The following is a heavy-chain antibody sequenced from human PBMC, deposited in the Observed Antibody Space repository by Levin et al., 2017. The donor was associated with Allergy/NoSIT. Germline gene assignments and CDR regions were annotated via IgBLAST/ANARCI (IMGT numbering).Heavy chain of an antibody. CDR2: ISYDGSNK. V-gene: IGHV3-30*18. CDR3: AKDPVGDY. Sequence: SLLLSFSSSFFPFLLSFLHWVRQAPGKGLEWVAVISYDGSNKYYADSVKGRFTLSRDNSKNTLYLQMNSLRAEDTAVYYCAKDPVGDYWGQGTLVTVSS. J-gene: IGHJ4*02. CDR1: FFPFLLSF. D-gene: IGHD2-15*01.